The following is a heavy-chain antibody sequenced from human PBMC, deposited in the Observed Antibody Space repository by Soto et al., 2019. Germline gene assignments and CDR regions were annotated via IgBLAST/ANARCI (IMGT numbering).Heavy chain of an antibody. V-gene: IGHV1-69*02. CDR3: AKVDYYGSGSYYANPFDY. J-gene: IGHJ4*02. Sequence: SVKVSCKASGGTFSSYTISWVRQAPGQGLEWMGRIIPILGIANYAQKFQGRVTITADKSTSTAYMELSSLRSEDTAVYYCAKVDYYGSGSYYANPFDYWGQGTLVTVSS. CDR2: IIPILGIA. CDR1: GGTFSSYT. D-gene: IGHD3-10*01.